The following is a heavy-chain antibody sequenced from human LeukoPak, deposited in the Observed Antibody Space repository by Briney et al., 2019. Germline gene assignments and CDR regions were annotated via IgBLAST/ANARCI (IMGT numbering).Heavy chain of an antibody. CDR3: ASTEDFDY. CDR1: GFTFNNYA. V-gene: IGHV3-23*01. Sequence: PGGSLRLSCAASGFTFNNYAMNWVRRAPGKGLEWVSTISGGGLITYYADSVKGRFTISRDTSKNTLYLQMNSLRAEDTAVYYCASTEDFDYWGQGTLVTVSS. J-gene: IGHJ4*02. CDR2: ISGGGLIT.